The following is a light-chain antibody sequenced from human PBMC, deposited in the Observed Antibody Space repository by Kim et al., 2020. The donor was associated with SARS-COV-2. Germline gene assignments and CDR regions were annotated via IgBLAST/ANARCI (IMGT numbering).Light chain of an antibody. CDR3: QQYDDLPIT. J-gene: IGKJ5*01. Sequence: ASVGDRVTITCQASQDIRHYLNWYQQKPGKAPKLLIYDASNVEVGVKPRFSGSRSGTEFTFTINSLQTEDVATYYCQQYDDLPITFGQGTRLEIK. CDR1: QDIRHY. V-gene: IGKV1-33*01. CDR2: DAS.